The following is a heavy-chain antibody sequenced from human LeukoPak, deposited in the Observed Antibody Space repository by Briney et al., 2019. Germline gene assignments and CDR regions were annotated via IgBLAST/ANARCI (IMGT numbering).Heavy chain of an antibody. CDR1: GYPLSKYA. J-gene: IGHJ4*02. D-gene: IGHD6-25*01. CDR2: VIGSGGSK. CDR3: AKHPTSGPHPGYFDY. Sequence: PGGSLRLSCAAPGYPLSKYAMCWVRQAPGKGMEWVSVVIGSGGSKYYVDSVKSRFAISRDNSENTLYLQMNSLRAEDTAVYYCAKHPTSGPHPGYFDYWGQGTLVTVSS. V-gene: IGHV3-23*01.